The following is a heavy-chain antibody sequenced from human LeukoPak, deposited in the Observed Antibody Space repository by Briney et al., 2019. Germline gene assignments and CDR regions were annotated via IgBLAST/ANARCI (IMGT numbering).Heavy chain of an antibody. Sequence: GGSLRLSCAASGFTISSSRKNWVRQAPGKGLEWVANIKQDGSEKYYVDSVKGRFTISRDNAKNSLYLQMNSLGAADRAVYYIASDQMNYGYRQRQPNWFGPWGQGTLVTVSS. CDR1: GFTISSSR. CDR3: ASDQMNYGYRQRQPNWFGP. D-gene: IGHD5-18*01. V-gene: IGHV3-7*04. J-gene: IGHJ5*02. CDR2: IKQDGSEK.